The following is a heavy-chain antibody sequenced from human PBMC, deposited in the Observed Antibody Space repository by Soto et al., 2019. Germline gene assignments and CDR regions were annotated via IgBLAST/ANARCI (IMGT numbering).Heavy chain of an antibody. D-gene: IGHD6-13*01. J-gene: IGHJ6*02. CDR1: GGTFSSYA. Sequence: SVKVSCKASGGTFSSYAISWVRQAPGQGLEWMGGIIPIFGTANYAQKFQGRVTITADESTSTAYMELSSLRSEDTAVYYCAREGKYRSSCYNVPLYNYTGMDVWAQGPTVTVS. CDR2: IIPIFGTA. CDR3: AREGKYRSSCYNVPLYNYTGMDV. V-gene: IGHV1-69*13.